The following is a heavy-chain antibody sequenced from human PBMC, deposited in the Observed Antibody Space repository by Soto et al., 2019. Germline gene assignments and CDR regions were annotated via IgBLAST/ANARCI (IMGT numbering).Heavy chain of an antibody. CDR2: VKWNGGST. Sequence: EVQLVESGGGVLRPGGSLRLSCAASGFTFDDYGMSWDRQAPGKGLEWVSGVKWNGGSTGYADSVKGRITISRDNAKNSLYLQMNSLRAEDTTFYYGVRGASFNFDYWGKGTLVPVSS. D-gene: IGHD1-26*01. CDR3: VRGASFNFDY. V-gene: IGHV3-20*04. CDR1: GFTFDDYG. J-gene: IGHJ4*02.